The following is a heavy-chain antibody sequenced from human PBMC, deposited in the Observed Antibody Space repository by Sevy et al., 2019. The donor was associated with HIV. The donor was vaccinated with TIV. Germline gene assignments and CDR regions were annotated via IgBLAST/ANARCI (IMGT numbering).Heavy chain of an antibody. J-gene: IGHJ4*02. CDR1: GGSFSGYY. V-gene: IGHV4-34*01. CDR2: INHSGST. CDR3: ARGGSYYDQKGVFDY. D-gene: IGHD1-26*01. Sequence: SETLSLTCAVYGGSFSGYYWSWIRQPPGKGLEWIGEINHSGSTNYNPSLKSRVTLSVDTSKNQFSLKLSSVTAADTAVYYCARGGSYYDQKGVFDYWGQGTLVTVSS.